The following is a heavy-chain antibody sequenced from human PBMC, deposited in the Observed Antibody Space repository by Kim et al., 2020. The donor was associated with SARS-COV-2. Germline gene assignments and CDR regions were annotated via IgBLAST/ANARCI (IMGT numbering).Heavy chain of an antibody. D-gene: IGHD4-4*01. CDR3: ARDNFGSNLGRAFDI. V-gene: IGHV3-33*01. Sequence: VDSVRGRVTNSRDNPRNTLYLQMSSLRGEDTAVYYCARDNFGSNLGRAFDIWGQGTMVTVSS. J-gene: IGHJ3*02.